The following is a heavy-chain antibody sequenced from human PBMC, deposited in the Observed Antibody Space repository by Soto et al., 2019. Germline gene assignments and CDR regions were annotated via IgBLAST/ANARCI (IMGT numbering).Heavy chain of an antibody. CDR2: IIPMFGSP. CDR3: ARRDYSHNWFDP. D-gene: IGHD3-22*01. CDR1: GGTFSSDG. J-gene: IGHJ5*02. V-gene: IGHV1-69*01. Sequence: QVRLVQSGAEVRKPGSSVKVSCKASGGTFSSDGITWLRQAPGQGLEWMGGIIPMFGSPHYSENFEGRIKTPADESTSTVYMEVRSLESEDTAVYYCARRDYSHNWFDPWGQGTQVTVSS.